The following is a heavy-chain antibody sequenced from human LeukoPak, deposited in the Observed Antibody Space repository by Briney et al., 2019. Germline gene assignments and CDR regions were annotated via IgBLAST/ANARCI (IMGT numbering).Heavy chain of an antibody. Sequence: GSLRLSCAASGFSFDDYGMSWVRQVPGKGLEWVTGINWNGDRTSYVDSVKGRFTISRDNAKNSLHLQMNSLRVEDTAFYYCTRKGVSGSSLRQFFDYWGQGTLVAVTS. CDR2: INWNGDRT. J-gene: IGHJ4*02. D-gene: IGHD2-15*01. CDR1: GFSFDDYG. CDR3: TRKGVSGSSLRQFFDY. V-gene: IGHV3-20*04.